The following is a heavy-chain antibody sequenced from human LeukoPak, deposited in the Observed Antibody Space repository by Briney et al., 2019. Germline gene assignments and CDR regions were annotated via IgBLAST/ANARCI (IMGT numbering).Heavy chain of an antibody. V-gene: IGHV3-30*18. CDR3: AKGGASVTRYVDY. J-gene: IGHJ4*02. CDR1: GFTLSSYS. CDR2: MSNSGENT. D-gene: IGHD4-17*01. Sequence: QSGGSLRLSCAASGFTLSSYSMQWVRQTPGKGLEWVGIMSNSGENTFYGEAVKGRFTISRDNSQNTLYLQMNSLRPEDTAVYYCAKGGASVTRYVDYWGQGTLVTVSS.